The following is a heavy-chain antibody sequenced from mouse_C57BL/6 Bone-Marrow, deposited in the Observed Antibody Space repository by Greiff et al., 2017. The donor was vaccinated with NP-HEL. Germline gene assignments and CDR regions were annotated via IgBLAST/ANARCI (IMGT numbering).Heavy chain of an antibody. CDR3: ARGKTTIVTTRAMDY. J-gene: IGHJ4*01. V-gene: IGHV5-6*01. CDR2: ISSGGSYT. CDR1: GFTFSSYG. Sequence: DVQLQESGGDLVKPGGSLKLSCAASGFTFSSYGMSWVRQTPDKRLEWVATISSGGSYTYYLDSVKGRFTISRDNAKNTLYLQMSSLKSEDTAMYYCARGKTTIVTTRAMDYWGQGTSVTVSS. D-gene: IGHD2-5*01.